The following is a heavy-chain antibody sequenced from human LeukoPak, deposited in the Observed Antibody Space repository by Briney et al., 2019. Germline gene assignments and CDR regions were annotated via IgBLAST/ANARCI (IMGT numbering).Heavy chain of an antibody. CDR2: ISSSSSNI. CDR3: ARDNYDSSGPYYFDY. D-gene: IGHD3-22*01. CDR1: GFTFSSYS. Sequence: GGSLRLSCAASGFTFSSYSMNWVRQAPGKGLEWVSSISSSSSNIYYADSVKGRFTISRDNAKNSLYLQMNSLRAEDTAVYYCARDNYDSSGPYYFDYWGQGTLVTVSS. V-gene: IGHV3-21*01. J-gene: IGHJ4*02.